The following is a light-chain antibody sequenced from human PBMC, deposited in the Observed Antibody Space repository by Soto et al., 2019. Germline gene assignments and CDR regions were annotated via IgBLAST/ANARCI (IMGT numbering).Light chain of an antibody. CDR3: QQSYSTLTWT. V-gene: IGKV1-39*01. CDR1: QSIKTW. CDR2: DAS. J-gene: IGKJ1*01. Sequence: DIQMTQSPSALSASVGDRVPITCRASQSIKTWLAWYQRKPGRAPNLLIYDASSLQSGVPSRFSGSGSGTDFTLTISSLQPEDFATYYCQQSYSTLTWTFGQGTKVDIK.